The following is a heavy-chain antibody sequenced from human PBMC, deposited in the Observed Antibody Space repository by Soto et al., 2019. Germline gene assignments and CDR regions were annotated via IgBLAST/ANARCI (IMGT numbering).Heavy chain of an antibody. CDR1: GYTFTSYA. D-gene: IGHD3-16*01. Sequence: QVQLVQSGAEVKKPGASVKVSCKASGYTFTSYAMHWVRQAPGQRLEWMGWINAGNGNTKYSQKFQGGVTITRDTSASTDYMELSSLRSEDTAVYYCARDPWGYYGMDVWGQGTTVTVSS. J-gene: IGHJ6*02. CDR2: INAGNGNT. CDR3: ARDPWGYYGMDV. V-gene: IGHV1-3*01.